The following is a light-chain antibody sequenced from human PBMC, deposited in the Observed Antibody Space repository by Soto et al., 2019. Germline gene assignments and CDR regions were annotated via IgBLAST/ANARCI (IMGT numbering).Light chain of an antibody. CDR2: GAS. V-gene: IGKV3-20*01. Sequence: EIVLTQSPGTLSLSPGERATLSCRASQSVSSSYLAWYQQKPGQAPRLLIYGASSRATGIPDRFSVSGSGTDFTLTISRLEPDDFAVYYCQQYGSSRTFGQGTKVEIK. CDR3: QQYGSSRT. J-gene: IGKJ1*01. CDR1: QSVSSSY.